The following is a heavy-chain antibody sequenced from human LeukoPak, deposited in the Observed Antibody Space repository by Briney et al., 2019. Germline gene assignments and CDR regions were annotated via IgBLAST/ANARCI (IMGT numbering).Heavy chain of an antibody. CDR3: ARQSGYQTIFDY. Sequence: SETLSLTCTVSGGSINNYYWSWIRQPPGKGLEWIGYIYYSGSTNYNPSLESRVTISVDTSKNQFSLKLSSVTAADTAVFYCARQSGYQTIFDYWGQGTLVTVSS. CDR2: IYYSGST. V-gene: IGHV4-59*08. CDR1: GGSINNYY. D-gene: IGHD3-3*01. J-gene: IGHJ4*02.